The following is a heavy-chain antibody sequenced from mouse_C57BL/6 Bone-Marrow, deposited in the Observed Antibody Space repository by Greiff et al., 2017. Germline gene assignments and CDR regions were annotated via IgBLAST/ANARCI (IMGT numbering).Heavy chain of an antibody. CDR1: GFTFSSYA. Sequence: EVQGVESGGGLVKPGGSLKLSCAASGFTFSSYAMSWVRQTPEKRLEWVATISDGGSYTYYPDNVKGRFTISRDNAKNNLYLQMSHLKSEDTAMYYCARVGYYSNYFDYWGQGTTPTVSS. D-gene: IGHD2-5*01. CDR2: ISDGGSYT. J-gene: IGHJ2*01. CDR3: ARVGYYSNYFDY. V-gene: IGHV5-4*01.